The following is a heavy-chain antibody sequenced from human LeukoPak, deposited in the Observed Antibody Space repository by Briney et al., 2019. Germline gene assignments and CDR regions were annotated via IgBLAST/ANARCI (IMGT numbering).Heavy chain of an antibody. CDR1: DGSISNYY. J-gene: IGHJ5*02. CDR3: ARNSAVATSRSWFDP. CDR2: AYYSGST. D-gene: IGHD6-19*01. V-gene: IGHV4-59*08. Sequence: SETLSLTCSVFDGSISNYYWSWIRQPPGNGLEWIGYAYYSGSTTYNPSLESRVTISVDTSKNQFSLKLTAVTAADTAVYYCARNSAVATSRSWFDPWGQGTLVTVSS.